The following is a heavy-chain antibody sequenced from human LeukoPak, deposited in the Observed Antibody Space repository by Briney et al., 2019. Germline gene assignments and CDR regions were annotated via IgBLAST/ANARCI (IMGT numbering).Heavy chain of an antibody. CDR2: IYYSGST. CDR3: ARDYVWGSYRLNWFDP. D-gene: IGHD3-16*02. V-gene: IGHV4-59*12. Sequence: SETLSLTCTVSGGSISSYYWSWIRQPPGKGLEWIGYIYYSGSTNYNPSLKSRVTISVDTSKNQFSLKLSSVTAADTAVYYCARDYVWGSYRLNWFDPWGQGTLVTVSS. CDR1: GGSISSYY. J-gene: IGHJ5*02.